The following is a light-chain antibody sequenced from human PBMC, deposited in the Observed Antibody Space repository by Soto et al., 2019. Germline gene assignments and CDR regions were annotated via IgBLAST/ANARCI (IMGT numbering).Light chain of an antibody. V-gene: IGKV1-5*01. CDR3: QQYNSYPIT. J-gene: IGKJ5*01. CDR1: QSISSW. Sequence: DIQMTQSPCTLSASLGDRVTITCRASQSISSWLAWYQQKPGKAPKLLIYDASNLESGVPSRFSGSGSGTEFTLTISSLQPDDFATYYCQQYNSYPITFGQGTRLEIK. CDR2: DAS.